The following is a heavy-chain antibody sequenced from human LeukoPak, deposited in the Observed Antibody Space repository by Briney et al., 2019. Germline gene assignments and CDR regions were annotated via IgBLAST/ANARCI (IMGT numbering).Heavy chain of an antibody. CDR2: ISLNSVSI. CDR1: GFTFDDYA. V-gene: IGHV3-9*01. Sequence: GRSLRLSCAASGFTFDDYAMHWVRQAPGKGLEWVSGISLNSVSIGYADSVKGRFTISRDNAKNSLYLQMNSLRAEDTAVFYCVKDMKIKAAGYYFDYWGQGTLVTVSS. D-gene: IGHD6-13*01. J-gene: IGHJ4*02. CDR3: VKDMKIKAAGYYFDY.